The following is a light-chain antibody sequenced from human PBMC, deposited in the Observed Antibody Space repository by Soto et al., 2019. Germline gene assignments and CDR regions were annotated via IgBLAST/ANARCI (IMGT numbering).Light chain of an antibody. CDR2: SNN. V-gene: IGLV1-47*02. CDR3: TAWDDSVSGRV. CDR1: SSNIGSNY. Sequence: QSVLTQPPSASGTPGQRVTISCSGSSSNIGSNYVYWYQQVPGTAPKLLIYSNNQRLSGVPDRFSGSRSGTSASLAISGLRSEDEADYYCTAWDDSVSGRVFGGGTQLTVL. J-gene: IGLJ2*01.